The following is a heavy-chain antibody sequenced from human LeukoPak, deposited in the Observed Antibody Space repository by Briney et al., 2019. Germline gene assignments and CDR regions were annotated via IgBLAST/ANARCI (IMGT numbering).Heavy chain of an antibody. CDR1: GFIFSNYG. CDR3: TKGISTEDYRFFF. V-gene: IGHV3-30*02. D-gene: IGHD3-16*02. Sequence: GGSLRLSCTVSGFIFSNYGIHWVRQAPGKGLEWVAFIESEERNKHYAESVKGRFTISRDNSRNTLYLQMNSLRPEDTAVYYCTKGISTEDYRFFFWGQGALVTVSS. CDR2: IESEERNK. J-gene: IGHJ4*02.